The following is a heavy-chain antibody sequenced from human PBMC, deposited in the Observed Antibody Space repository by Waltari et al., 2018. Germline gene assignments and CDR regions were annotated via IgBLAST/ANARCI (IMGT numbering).Heavy chain of an antibody. CDR2: IIPIFGTA. CDR3: ATDPRQRG. CDR1: GFTFSSYA. Sequence: VQLLESGGGLVQPGGSLRLSCAASGFTFSSYAISWVRQAPGQGLEWMGRIIPIFGTANYAEKFQGRVTITADTSTDTAYMELSSLRSEDTAVYYCATDPRQRGWGQGTLVTVSS. J-gene: IGHJ4*02. V-gene: IGHV1-69*06.